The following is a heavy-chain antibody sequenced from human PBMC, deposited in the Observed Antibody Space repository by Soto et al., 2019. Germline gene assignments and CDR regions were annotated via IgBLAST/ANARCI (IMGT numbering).Heavy chain of an antibody. J-gene: IGHJ6*02. V-gene: IGHV3-30-3*01. CDR3: ARDSSHGYSSGWLHTPYYYYGMDV. CDR1: GFTFSSYA. D-gene: IGHD6-19*01. CDR2: ISYDGSNK. Sequence: GGSLRLSCAASGFTFSSYAMHWVRQAPGKGLEWVAVISYDGSNKYYADSVKGRFTISRDNSKNTLYLQMNSLRAEDTAVYYCARDSSHGYSSGWLHTPYYYYGMDVWGQGTTVTVSS.